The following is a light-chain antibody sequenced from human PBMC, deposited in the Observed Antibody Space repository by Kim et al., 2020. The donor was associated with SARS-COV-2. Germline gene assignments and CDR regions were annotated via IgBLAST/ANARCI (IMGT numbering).Light chain of an antibody. CDR1: NIGSKN. V-gene: IGLV3-9*01. J-gene: IGLJ3*02. Sequence: SGARGQTARITCGGNNIGSKNVHGYQQKPGQAPVLVIYRDSNRPSGIPERFSGSNSGNTATLTISRAQAGDEADYYCQVWDSSTWVFGGGTQLTVL. CDR2: RDS. CDR3: QVWDSSTWV.